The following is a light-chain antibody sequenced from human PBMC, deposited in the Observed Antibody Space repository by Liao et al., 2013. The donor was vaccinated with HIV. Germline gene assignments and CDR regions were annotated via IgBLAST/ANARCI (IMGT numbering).Light chain of an antibody. CDR3: QVWDSSSDHVV. Sequence: SYVLTQPPSVSVAPGQTARINCGGDTIGSKSVHWYQQKPGQAPLLIIYDDDDRPSGIPERFSGSNSGNTATLTISRVEAGDEADYYCQVWDSSSDHVVFGGGTKLTVL. J-gene: IGLJ2*01. CDR1: TIGSKS. V-gene: IGLV3-21*02. CDR2: DDD.